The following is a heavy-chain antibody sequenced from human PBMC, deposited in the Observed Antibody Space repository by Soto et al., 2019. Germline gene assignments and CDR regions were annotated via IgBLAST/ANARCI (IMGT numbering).Heavy chain of an antibody. CDR2: IIPIFGTA. Sequence: EASVKVSCKASGGTFSSYAISWVRQAPGQGLEWMGGIIPIFGTANYAQKFQGRVTITADESTSTAYMELSSLRSEDTAVYYCAREYYYDSSGYYPTYYYYYGMDVWGQGTTVTVSS. D-gene: IGHD3-22*01. V-gene: IGHV1-69*13. CDR1: GGTFSSYA. CDR3: AREYYYDSSGYYPTYYYYYGMDV. J-gene: IGHJ6*02.